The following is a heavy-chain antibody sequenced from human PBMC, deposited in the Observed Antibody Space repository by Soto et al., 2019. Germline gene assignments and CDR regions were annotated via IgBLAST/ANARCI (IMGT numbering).Heavy chain of an antibody. CDR2: IYYSGST. J-gene: IGHJ6*03. D-gene: IGHD1-1*01. CDR3: ARVTTPSWYYYMDV. V-gene: IGHV4-31*03. Sequence: QVQLQESGPGLVKPSQTLSLTCTVSGGSISSGGYYWSWIRQHPGKGLEWIGYIYYSGSTYYNPSLKSRVTISVDTSKNQFSLKLSSVTAADTAVYYCARVTTPSWYYYMDVWGKGTTVTVSS. CDR1: GGSISSGGYY.